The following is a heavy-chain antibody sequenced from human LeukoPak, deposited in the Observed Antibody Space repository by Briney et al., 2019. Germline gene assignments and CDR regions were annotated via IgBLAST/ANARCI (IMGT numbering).Heavy chain of an antibody. J-gene: IGHJ4*02. V-gene: IGHV1-3*01. CDR2: INAGNGNT. D-gene: IGHD3-10*02. CDR1: GYTFTSYA. CDR3: ARCLFGELWHFDY. Sequence: PRASVKVSCKASGYTFTSYAMHWVRQAPGQRLEWMGWINAGNGNTKYSQKFQGRVTITRDTSASTAYMELSSLRSEDTAVYYCARCLFGELWHFDYWGQGTLVTVSS.